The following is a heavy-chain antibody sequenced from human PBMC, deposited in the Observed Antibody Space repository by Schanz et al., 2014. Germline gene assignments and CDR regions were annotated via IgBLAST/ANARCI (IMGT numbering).Heavy chain of an antibody. Sequence: EVQLVESGGGLVQPGGSLRLSCTASGFTFSDYWMNWVRQAPGKGLQWVARIKSKTDGGTRDYAAPVKGRFTISTDDSKNPVSLQRTSRQPEDTAFYYCTADLWFGAVWGVWWGQGTLVTVSS. D-gene: IGHD3-10*01. CDR1: GFTFSDYW. CDR3: TADLWFGAVWGVW. J-gene: IGHJ4*02. CDR2: IKSKTDGGTR. V-gene: IGHV3-15*01.